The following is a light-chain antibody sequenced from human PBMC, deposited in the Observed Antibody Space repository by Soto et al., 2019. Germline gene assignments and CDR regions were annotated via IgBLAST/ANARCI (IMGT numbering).Light chain of an antibody. V-gene: IGKV3-15*01. J-gene: IGKJ2*01. CDR3: QQYNNWPL. CDR2: GAS. CDR1: QSVSSN. Sequence: EIVMTHTPATLSVYPKERATRSCRASQSVSSNLAWYQQKPGQAPRLLIYGASTRATGIPARFSGSGSGTEFTLTICSLQSEDFAVYYCQQYNNWPLFGQGTKVDIK.